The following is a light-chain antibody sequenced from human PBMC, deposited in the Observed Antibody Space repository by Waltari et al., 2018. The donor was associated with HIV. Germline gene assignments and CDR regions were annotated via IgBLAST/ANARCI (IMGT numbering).Light chain of an antibody. CDR2: NNK. CDR3: AAWDDSLDGYV. Sequence: QSVLTQPPSASGTPGQRVTISCSGSSSNIGSNTVNWYQQLTGAAPKLLIYNNKRRPSGVPDRFSGSKSGTSASLAISGLQSEDEADYYCAAWDDSLDGYVFGTGTKVTVL. J-gene: IGLJ1*01. V-gene: IGLV1-44*01. CDR1: SSNIGSNT.